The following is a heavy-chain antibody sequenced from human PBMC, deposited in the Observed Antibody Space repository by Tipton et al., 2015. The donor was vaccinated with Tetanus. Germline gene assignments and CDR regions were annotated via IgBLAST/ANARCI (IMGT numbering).Heavy chain of an antibody. CDR3: ARSRGYDFWGGPSTIDAFDI. CDR1: GGSISGYY. V-gene: IGHV4-59*01. J-gene: IGHJ3*02. CDR2: IHYSGGT. D-gene: IGHD3-3*01. Sequence: TLSLTCTVSGGSISGYYWNWIRQLPGKGLEWIGYIHYSGGTNYNPSLTSAVTMSVDTAKNQFSLRLISLTAADTAVYYCARSRGYDFWGGPSTIDAFDIWGQGTLVTVSS.